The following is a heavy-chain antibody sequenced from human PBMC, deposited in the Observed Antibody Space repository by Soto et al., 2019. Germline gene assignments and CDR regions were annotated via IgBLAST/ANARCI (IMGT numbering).Heavy chain of an antibody. CDR1: GFTFTSSA. J-gene: IGHJ4*02. Sequence: GASVKVSCKASGFTFTSSAVQWVRQARGQRLEWIGWIVVGSGNTNYAQKFQERVTITRDMSTSTAYMELSSLRSEDTAVYYCAAGFVLRSLEWLPQTDYWGQGTLVTVSS. CDR2: IVVGSGNT. D-gene: IGHD3-3*01. CDR3: AAGFVLRSLEWLPQTDY. V-gene: IGHV1-58*01.